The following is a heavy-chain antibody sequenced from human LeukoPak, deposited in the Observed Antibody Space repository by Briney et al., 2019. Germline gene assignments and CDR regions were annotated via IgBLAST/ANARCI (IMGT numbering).Heavy chain of an antibody. Sequence: GGSLRLSCAASRFTFSSYSMNWVRQAPGKGLEWVSSISSSSSYIYYADSVKGRFTISRDNAKNSLYLQMNSLRAEDTAVYYCVRGYSYGYHVSKTYYFDYWGQGTLVTVSS. CDR2: ISSSSSYI. D-gene: IGHD5-18*01. CDR3: VRGYSYGYHVSKTYYFDY. J-gene: IGHJ4*02. V-gene: IGHV3-21*01. CDR1: RFTFSSYS.